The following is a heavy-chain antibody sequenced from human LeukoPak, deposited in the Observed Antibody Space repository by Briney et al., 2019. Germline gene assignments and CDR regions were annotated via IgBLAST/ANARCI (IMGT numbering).Heavy chain of an antibody. CDR3: ARERGEGIYYDSSGPFDY. J-gene: IGHJ4*02. D-gene: IGHD3-22*01. V-gene: IGHV1-69*13. Sequence: SVKVSCKASGGTFSSYAISWVRQAPGQGLEWMGGIIPIFGTANYAQKFQGRVTITADESTSTAYMELSSLRSEDTAVYYCARERGEGIYYDSSGPFDYWGQGTLVTVSS. CDR2: IIPIFGTA. CDR1: GGTFSSYA.